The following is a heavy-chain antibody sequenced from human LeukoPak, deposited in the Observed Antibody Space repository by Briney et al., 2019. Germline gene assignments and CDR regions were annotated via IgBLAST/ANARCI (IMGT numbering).Heavy chain of an antibody. CDR3: ARYRPTVTDAFDI. CDR1: GGSISSYY. CDR2: IYYSGST. V-gene: IGHV4-59*12. Sequence: SETLSLTCTVSGGSISSYYWSWIRQPPGKGLEWIGYIYYSGSTNYNPSLKSRVTISLDTSKNQCSLKLSSVAAADTAVYYCARYRPTVTDAFDIWGQGTMVTVSS. J-gene: IGHJ3*02. D-gene: IGHD4-17*01.